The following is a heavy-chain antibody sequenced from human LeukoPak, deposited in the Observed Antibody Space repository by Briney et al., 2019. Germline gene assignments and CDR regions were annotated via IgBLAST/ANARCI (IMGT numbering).Heavy chain of an antibody. CDR3: VSDLCGGDDQ. J-gene: IGHJ5*02. D-gene: IGHD3-3*01. CDR1: GFTVSNSY. Sequence: GGSLRLSCAASGFTVSNSYMSWVRQAPGKGLEWVSRIDEDGKTIDYADSVKGRFTISRDNAKDTLYLQMSSLRDEDTAVYYCVSDLCGGDDQWGRGTLVTVSS. CDR2: IDEDGKTI. V-gene: IGHV3-74*01.